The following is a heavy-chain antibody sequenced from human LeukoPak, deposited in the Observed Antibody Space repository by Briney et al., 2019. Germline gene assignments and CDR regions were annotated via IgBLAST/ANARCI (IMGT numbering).Heavy chain of an antibody. D-gene: IGHD4-17*01. V-gene: IGHV3-30*03. CDR1: GFTFSNYG. CDR2: ISYDGTNK. CDR3: ARGSLDYGDSIKLSRKAYDS. Sequence: GGSLRLSCSASGFTFSNYGMHWVRQAPGKGLEWVAVISYDGTNKYYADSVKGRFTISRDNSKNTLYLQMNSLKTEDTAVYYCARGSLDYGDSIKLSRKAYDSWGQGTLVTVSS. J-gene: IGHJ4*02.